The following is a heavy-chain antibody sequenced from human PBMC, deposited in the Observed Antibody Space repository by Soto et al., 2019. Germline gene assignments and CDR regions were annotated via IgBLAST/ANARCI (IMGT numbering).Heavy chain of an antibody. J-gene: IGHJ1*01. CDR2: IKSKSDGGAT. CDR3: STAHTVDM. CDR1: GLNFSDAW. V-gene: IGHV3-15*01. D-gene: IGHD3-9*01. Sequence: EVRLVESGGDLVKPGTSLRLSCATFGLNFSDAWMNWVRQAPGKGLEWAGRIKSKSDGGATDYAAPVRGRFHILRDDSKDTVYLHMSGLRIEDTGLYYCSTAHTVDMWGRGTLVTVSS.